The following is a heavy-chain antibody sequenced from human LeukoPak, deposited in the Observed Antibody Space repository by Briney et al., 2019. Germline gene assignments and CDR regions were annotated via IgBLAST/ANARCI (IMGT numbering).Heavy chain of an antibody. CDR2: ILYDGSNK. CDR1: GFTFSSYG. Sequence: GGSLRLSCAASGFTFSSYGMHWVRQAPGKGLEWVAVILYDGSNKYYADSVKGRFTISRDNSKNTLYLQMNSLRAEDTAVYYCAKGYYYDSSGYYYFDYWGQGTLVTVSS. D-gene: IGHD3-22*01. J-gene: IGHJ4*02. V-gene: IGHV3-30*18. CDR3: AKGYYYDSSGYYYFDY.